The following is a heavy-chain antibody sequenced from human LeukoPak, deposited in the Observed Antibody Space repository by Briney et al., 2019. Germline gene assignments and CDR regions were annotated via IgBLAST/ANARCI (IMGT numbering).Heavy chain of an antibody. CDR2: IIPILGIA. J-gene: IGHJ4*02. Sequence: ASVKVSCKASGGTFSSYAVRWVRQAPGQGLEWMGRIIPILGIANYAQKFQARVTLTADKSTSTAYMQLRSLRSEDTAVYYCASSLYYYDSSGYYYPTFFDYWGQGTLVTVSS. CDR1: GGTFSSYA. V-gene: IGHV1-69*04. D-gene: IGHD3-22*01. CDR3: ASSLYYYDSSGYYYPTFFDY.